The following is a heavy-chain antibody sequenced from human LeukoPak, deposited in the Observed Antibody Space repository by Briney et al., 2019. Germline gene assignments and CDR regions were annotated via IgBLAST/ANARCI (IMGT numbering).Heavy chain of an antibody. J-gene: IGHJ2*01. D-gene: IGHD3-22*01. CDR1: GGSISSSSYY. V-gene: IGHV4-39*07. CDR2: IYYSGST. CDR3: ARRDDSSGYYGWYFDL. Sequence: SETLSLTCTVSGGSISSSSYYWGWIRQPPGKGLEWIGSIYYSGSTYYNPSLKSRVTISVDTSKNQFSLKLSSVTAADTAVYYCARRDDSSGYYGWYFDLWGRGTLVTVSS.